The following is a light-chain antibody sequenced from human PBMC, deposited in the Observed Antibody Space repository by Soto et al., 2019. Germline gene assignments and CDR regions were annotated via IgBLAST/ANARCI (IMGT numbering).Light chain of an antibody. Sequence: IQLTQSPSSLSAYVGDRVTITCRASQGISSYLAWYQQKPGKAPKLLIYAASTLQSGVPSRFSGSGSGTDFTLTISSLQSEDFAVYYCQQYNNWPPITVGQGTRLEIK. V-gene: IGKV1-9*01. J-gene: IGKJ5*01. CDR2: AAS. CDR1: QGISSY. CDR3: QQYNNWPPIT.